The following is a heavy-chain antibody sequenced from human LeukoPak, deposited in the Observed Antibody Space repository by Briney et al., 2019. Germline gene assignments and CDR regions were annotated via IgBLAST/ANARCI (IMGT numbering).Heavy chain of an antibody. CDR1: GFTFSSYA. CDR3: AKDPFFDY. Sequence: GGSLRLSCAASGFTFSSYAMTWVRQAPGKGLEWVSGINGSGGRTYYAVSVKCRFTISRDNSKNTLYLQMNSLRAEDTAIYYCAKDPFFDYWGQGTLVTVSS. CDR2: INGSGGRT. J-gene: IGHJ4*02. V-gene: IGHV3-23*01.